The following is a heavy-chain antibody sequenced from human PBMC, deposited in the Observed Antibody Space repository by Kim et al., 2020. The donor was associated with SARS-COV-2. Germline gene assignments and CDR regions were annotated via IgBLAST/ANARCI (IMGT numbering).Heavy chain of an antibody. CDR1: GFTFGDYA. V-gene: IGHV3-9*01. CDR2: ISWNSGSI. Sequence: GGSLRLSCAASGFTFGDYAMHWVRQAPGKGLEWVSGISWNSGSIGYADSVKGRFTISRDNAKNSLYLQMNSLRAEDTALYYCAKDAYYGSGSYYNGDYYYYYMDVWGKGTTVTVSS. CDR3: AKDAYYGSGSYYNGDYYYYYMDV. J-gene: IGHJ6*03. D-gene: IGHD3-10*01.